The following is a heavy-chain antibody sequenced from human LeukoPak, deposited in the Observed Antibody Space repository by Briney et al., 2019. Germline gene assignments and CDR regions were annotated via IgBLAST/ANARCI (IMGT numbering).Heavy chain of an antibody. CDR3: AKDLEAAFDY. D-gene: IGHD1-1*01. V-gene: IGHV3-30-3*01. Sequence: QPGGSLRLSCAASGFTFSSYAMHWVRQAPGKGLEWVAVISYDGSNKYYADSVKGRFTISRDNSKNTLYLQMNSLRAEDTAVYYCAKDLEAAFDYWGQGTLVTVSS. J-gene: IGHJ4*02. CDR1: GFTFSSYA. CDR2: ISYDGSNK.